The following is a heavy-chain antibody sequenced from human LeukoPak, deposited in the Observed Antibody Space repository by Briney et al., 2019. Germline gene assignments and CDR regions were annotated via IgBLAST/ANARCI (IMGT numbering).Heavy chain of an antibody. V-gene: IGHV1-18*04. Sequence: ASVKVSCKASGYTFTNYYIHWVRQAPGQGLEWMGWISAYNGNTNYAQKLQGRVTMTTDTSTSTAYMELRSLRSDDTAVYYCARRGSSGWYGIFDYWGQGTLVTVSS. CDR3: ARRGSSGWYGIFDY. CDR1: GYTFTNYY. D-gene: IGHD6-19*01. CDR2: ISAYNGNT. J-gene: IGHJ4*02.